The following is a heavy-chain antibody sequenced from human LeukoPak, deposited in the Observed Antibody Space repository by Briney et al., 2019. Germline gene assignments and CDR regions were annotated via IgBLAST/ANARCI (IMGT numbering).Heavy chain of an antibody. J-gene: IGHJ2*01. CDR3: ARGVYSGWYFDL. CDR2: INWNGGST. Sequence: GGSLRLSCAASGFTFDDYGMSWVRQAPGKGLEWVSGINWNGGSTGYADSVKGRFTISRDNAKNSLYLQMNSLRAEDTALYHCARGVYSGWYFDLWGRGTLVTVSS. D-gene: IGHD2-15*01. CDR1: GFTFDDYG. V-gene: IGHV3-20*01.